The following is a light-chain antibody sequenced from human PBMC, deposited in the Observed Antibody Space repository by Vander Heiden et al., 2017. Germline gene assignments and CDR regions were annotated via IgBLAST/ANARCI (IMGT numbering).Light chain of an antibody. J-gene: IGLJ2*01. V-gene: IGLV1-40*01. Sequence: VLTPPPSASRAPGPRLSISRTGRSSNVGAGYGVHWYQQLPGTAPKLLIYGNTNRPSGVPDRFSGSKSGTSASLAITGLQAEDEADYYCQSYDSSLSVVFGGGTKLTVL. CDR1: SSNVGAGYG. CDR3: QSYDSSLSVV. CDR2: GNT.